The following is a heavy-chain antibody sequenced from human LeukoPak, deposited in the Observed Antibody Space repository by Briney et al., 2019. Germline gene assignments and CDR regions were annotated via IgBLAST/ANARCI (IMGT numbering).Heavy chain of an antibody. D-gene: IGHD1-26*01. J-gene: IGHJ6*03. CDR3: AKGGIWDLHPYFYMDV. CDR2: ISYDGTDE. V-gene: IGHV3-30*04. Sequence: GGSLRLSCAASGFTFSSYAMLWLRQAPGEGLEWVAVISYDGTDEYYADSVKGRFTVSRDNSKNTLYLQMNSLRAEDTAVYFCAKGGIWDLHPYFYMDVWGNGTTVTVSS. CDR1: GFTFSSYA.